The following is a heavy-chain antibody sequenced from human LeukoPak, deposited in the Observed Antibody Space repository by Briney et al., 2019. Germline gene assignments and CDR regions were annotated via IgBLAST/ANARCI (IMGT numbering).Heavy chain of an antibody. D-gene: IGHD3-22*01. CDR2: IYYSGST. CDR3: ARSVVVITPTLDACDI. CDR1: GGSIIRYY. Sequence: PSETLPLTCTVSGGSIIRYYWSWLRQPPGKGLEWIGYIYYSGSTNYNPSLKSRVTISVDTSKRQVSLILSSVPAADTAVYYCARSVVVITPTLDACDIWGKGTMVTVSS. J-gene: IGHJ3*02. V-gene: IGHV4-59*01.